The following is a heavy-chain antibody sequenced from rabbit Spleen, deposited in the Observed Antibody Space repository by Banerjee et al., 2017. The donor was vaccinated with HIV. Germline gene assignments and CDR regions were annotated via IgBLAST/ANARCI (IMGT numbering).Heavy chain of an antibody. D-gene: IGHD1-1*01. CDR1: GFSFSSSDY. CDR3: ARDLTAVIGWNFNL. J-gene: IGHJ4*01. V-gene: IGHV1S45*01. Sequence: QEQLVESGGGLVQPEGSLTLTCTASGFSFSSSDYICWVRQAPGKGLEWIGFIYTGNGKNYYASWAKGRFTISKTSSTTVTLQVTSLTAADTATYFCARDLTAVIGWNFNLWGQGTLVTVS. CDR2: IYTGNGKN.